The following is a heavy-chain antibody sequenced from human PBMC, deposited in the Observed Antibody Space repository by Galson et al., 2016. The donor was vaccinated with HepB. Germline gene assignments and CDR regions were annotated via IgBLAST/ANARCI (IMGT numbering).Heavy chain of an antibody. CDR2: ISHSGSIV. D-gene: IGHD3-16*01. CDR3: AREGPFIPGGMTIMRFDD. Sequence: SLRLSCAASGFTFSYYYMNWLRQAPGKGLEWVSYISHSGSIVYYADSVTGRFTISRDNVKNSLFLQMNSLRAEDTAVYYCAREGPFIPGGMTIMRFDDWGQGTLVTVSS. CDR1: GFTFSYYY. J-gene: IGHJ4*02. V-gene: IGHV3-11*01.